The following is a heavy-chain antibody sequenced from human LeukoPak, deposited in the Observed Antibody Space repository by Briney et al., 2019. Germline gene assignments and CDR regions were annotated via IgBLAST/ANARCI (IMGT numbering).Heavy chain of an antibody. Sequence: ASVKVSCKASGYTFTSYYMHWVRQAPGQGLEWMGIINPCGGSTSYAQKFQGRVTMARDMSTSTVYMELSSLRSEDTAVYYCARDRKSVVLMVYAIKNNNWFDPWGQGTLVTVSS. J-gene: IGHJ5*02. CDR2: INPCGGST. V-gene: IGHV1-46*01. D-gene: IGHD2-8*01. CDR3: ARDRKSVVLMVYAIKNNNWFDP. CDR1: GYTFTSYY.